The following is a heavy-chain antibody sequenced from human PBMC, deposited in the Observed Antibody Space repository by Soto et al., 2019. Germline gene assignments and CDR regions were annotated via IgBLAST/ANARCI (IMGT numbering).Heavy chain of an antibody. D-gene: IGHD3-10*01. V-gene: IGHV4-34*01. J-gene: IGHJ4*02. CDR3: ASRGFDY. Sequence: SETLSLTCAVYGGSFSGYYWSWIRQPPGKGLEWIGEINHSGSTNYNPSLKSRVTISVDTSKNRFSLKLSSVTAADTAVYYCASRGFDYWGQGTLVTVSS. CDR2: INHSGST. CDR1: GGSFSGYY.